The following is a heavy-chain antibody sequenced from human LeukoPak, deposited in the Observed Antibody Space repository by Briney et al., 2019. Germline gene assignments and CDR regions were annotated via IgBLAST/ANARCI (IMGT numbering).Heavy chain of an antibody. CDR2: IYPSDSDT. Sequence: GESLKISCKGSGYSFISYWIVWMRQMPGKGLEWMGIIYPSDSDTRYSPSFQGQVTISADKSISTAYLQWSSLKASDTAMYYCARAKYYYGSGTIAGFDYWGQGTLVTVSS. CDR3: ARAKYYYGSGTIAGFDY. V-gene: IGHV5-51*01. CDR1: GYSFISYW. J-gene: IGHJ4*02. D-gene: IGHD3-10*01.